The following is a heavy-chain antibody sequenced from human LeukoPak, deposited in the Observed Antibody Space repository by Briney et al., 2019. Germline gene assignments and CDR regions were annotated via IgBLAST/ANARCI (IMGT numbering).Heavy chain of an antibody. D-gene: IGHD4-17*01. CDR1: GASISDFH. V-gene: IGHV4-59*12. CDR2: IYYNGSS. J-gene: IGHJ5*02. Sequence: SETLSLTCTVSGASISDFHWSWIRQPPGKGLEWIGNIYYNGSSNYNPSLKRRISISVDTSENQFSLKLHSVTAADTAVYYCARDGLRNWFDPWGQGTLVTVSS. CDR3: ARDGLRNWFDP.